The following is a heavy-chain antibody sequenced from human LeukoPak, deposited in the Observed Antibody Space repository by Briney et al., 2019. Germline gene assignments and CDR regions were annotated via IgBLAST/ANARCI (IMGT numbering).Heavy chain of an antibody. V-gene: IGHV3-30-3*01. D-gene: IGHD3-10*01. CDR3: ARRGLWFGESIGAFDI. Sequence: GGSLRLSCAASGFTFSSYAMHWVRQAPGKGLEWVAVISYDGSNKYYADSVKGRFTISRDNSKNTLYLQMNSLRAEDTAVYYCARRGLWFGESIGAFDIWGQGTMVAVSS. CDR2: ISYDGSNK. J-gene: IGHJ3*02. CDR1: GFTFSSYA.